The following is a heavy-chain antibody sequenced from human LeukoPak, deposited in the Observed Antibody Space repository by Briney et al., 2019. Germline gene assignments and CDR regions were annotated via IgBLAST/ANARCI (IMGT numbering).Heavy chain of an antibody. CDR2: IYTSGST. D-gene: IGHD3-10*02. Sequence: SETLSLTCTVSGGSISSYYWSWIRQPAGKGLEWIGRIYTSGSTNYNPSLKSRVTMSVDTSKNQFSLKLSSVTAADTAVYYCASVLLPITIFGEDAFDIWGQGTMVTVSS. J-gene: IGHJ3*02. CDR3: ASVLLPITIFGEDAFDI. CDR1: GGSISSYY. V-gene: IGHV4-4*07.